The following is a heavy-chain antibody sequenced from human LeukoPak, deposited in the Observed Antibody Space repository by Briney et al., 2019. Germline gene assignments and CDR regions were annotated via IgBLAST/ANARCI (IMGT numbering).Heavy chain of an antibody. Sequence: ASGKISCKASGYTFTNYYMHMVRQRPAPGHEWMGIINPIDGSRSYAQKLQGRVTMTRDTSKSTVYMELSSLRSEDTAAYYCVRAYNREAVTGPTNAPFDYWGQGTLVPVSS. V-gene: IGHV1-46*01. J-gene: IGHJ4*02. CDR2: INPIDGSR. CDR1: GYTFTNYY. CDR3: VRAYNREAVTGPTNAPFDY. D-gene: IGHD6-19*01.